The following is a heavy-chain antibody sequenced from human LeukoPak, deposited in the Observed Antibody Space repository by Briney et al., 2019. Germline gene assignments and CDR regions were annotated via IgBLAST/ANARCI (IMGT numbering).Heavy chain of an antibody. J-gene: IGHJ6*03. CDR3: AKLVTGRPSGYMDV. CDR2: ISGSGGST. V-gene: IGHV3-23*01. D-gene: IGHD6-6*01. CDR1: GFTFSSCA. Sequence: GGSLRLSCAASGFTFSSCAMSWVRQAPGKGLEWVSAISGSGGSTYYADSVKGRFTISRDNSKNTLYLQMNSLRAEDTAVYYCAKLVTGRPSGYMDVWGKGTTVTVSS.